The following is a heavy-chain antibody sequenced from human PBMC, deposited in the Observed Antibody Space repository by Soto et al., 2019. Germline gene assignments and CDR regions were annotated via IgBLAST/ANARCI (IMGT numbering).Heavy chain of an antibody. D-gene: IGHD3-10*01. V-gene: IGHV1-2*02. CDR3: ARDLKGYGSAFDI. Sequence: ASVKVSCKASGYTFTGYYMHWVRQAPGQGLEWMGWINPNSGGTNYAQKFQGRVTMTRDTSISTAYMELSRLRSDDTAVYYCARDLKGYGSAFDIWGQGAMVTVSS. J-gene: IGHJ3*02. CDR2: INPNSGGT. CDR1: GYTFTGYY.